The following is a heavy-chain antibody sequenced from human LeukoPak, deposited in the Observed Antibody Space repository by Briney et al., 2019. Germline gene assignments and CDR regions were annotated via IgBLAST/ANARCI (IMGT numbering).Heavy chain of an antibody. V-gene: IGHV3-23*01. CDR1: GFTFSSYA. J-gene: IGHJ4*02. CDR3: AKDLGSSGWYIDY. Sequence: GGSLRLSCAASGFTFSSYAVYWVRQAPGKGLEGVSSNSGGSTYYADSVKGQFTISRDNSKNTLYLQMNSLRAEDTAVYHCAKDLGSSGWYIDYWGQGTLVTVSS. D-gene: IGHD6-19*01. CDR2: NSGGST.